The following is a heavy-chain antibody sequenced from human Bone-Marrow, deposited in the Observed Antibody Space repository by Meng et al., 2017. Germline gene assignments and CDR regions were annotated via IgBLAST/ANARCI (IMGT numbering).Heavy chain of an antibody. V-gene: IGHV1-69*13. D-gene: IGHD2-2*01. J-gene: IGHJ5*01. CDR1: GGIFSNYV. Sequence: SVTVSCKALGGIFSNYVIGWVRQAPGQGLEWMGGINAVFGTTNYAQKFQDRVTITSDESTSTVYMELTRLTSEDTAVYFCARKAGNCISPTCYSLDSWGQGTLVTVSS. CDR3: ARKAGNCISPTCYSLDS. CDR2: INAVFGTT.